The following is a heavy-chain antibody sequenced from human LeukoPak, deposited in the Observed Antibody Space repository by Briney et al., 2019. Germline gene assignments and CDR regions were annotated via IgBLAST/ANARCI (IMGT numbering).Heavy chain of an antibody. D-gene: IGHD4-23*01. CDR1: GYSISSGFY. J-gene: IGHJ4*02. CDR3: ARAVGTSRNFFDY. Sequence: SETLSLTCTVSGYSISSGFYWGWIRQPPGQGLECIGSIYHNGSTYYNPSLKSRVTISVDTSKNQFSLNLSSVTAADTAMYYCARAVGTSRNFFDYWGQGTLVTVSS. CDR2: IYHNGST. V-gene: IGHV4-38-2*02.